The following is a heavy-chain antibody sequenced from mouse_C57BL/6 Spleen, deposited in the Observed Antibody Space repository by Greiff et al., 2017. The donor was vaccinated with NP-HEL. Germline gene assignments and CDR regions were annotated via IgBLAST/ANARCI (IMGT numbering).Heavy chain of an antibody. V-gene: IGHV1-82*01. J-gene: IGHJ2*02. CDR2: IYPGDGDT. Sequence: VQLQQSGPELVKPGASVKISCKASGYAFSSSWMNWVKQRPGKGLEWIGRIYPGDGDTNYNGKFKGKATLTADKSSSTAYMQLSSLTSDDSAVYFCARSSGYSVELPDYWGQGTSLTVSS. CDR1: GYAFSSSW. CDR3: ARSSGYSVELPDY. D-gene: IGHD2-2*01.